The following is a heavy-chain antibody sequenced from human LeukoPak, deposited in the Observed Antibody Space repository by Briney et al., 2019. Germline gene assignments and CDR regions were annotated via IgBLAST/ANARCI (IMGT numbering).Heavy chain of an antibody. CDR3: ARSAFVEVPAAPYDY. CDR2: IYYSGST. D-gene: IGHD2-2*01. Sequence: SETLSLTCTVSGGSISSSSYYWGWIRQPPGKGLEWIGSIYYSGSTNYNPSLKSRVTISVDTSKNQFSLKLSSVTAADTAVYYCARSAFVEVPAAPYDYWGQGTLVTVSS. CDR1: GGSISSSSYY. J-gene: IGHJ4*02. V-gene: IGHV4-39*07.